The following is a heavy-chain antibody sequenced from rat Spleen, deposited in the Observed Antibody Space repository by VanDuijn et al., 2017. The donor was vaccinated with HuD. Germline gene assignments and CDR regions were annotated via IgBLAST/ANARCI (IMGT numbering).Heavy chain of an antibody. Sequence: EVQLVESGGGLVQPGRSLKVSCAASGFTFSNYGMHWIRQAPTKGLEWVATITHNDGTTYYPDSVEGRFTVSRDNARSTLYLQMDSLGSEDTATYYCTKQGTGSYWHFDFWGPGTMVTVSS. CDR2: ITHNDGTT. CDR3: TKQGTGSYWHFDF. V-gene: IGHV5-19*01. D-gene: IGHD5-1*01. CDR1: GFTFSNYG. J-gene: IGHJ1*01.